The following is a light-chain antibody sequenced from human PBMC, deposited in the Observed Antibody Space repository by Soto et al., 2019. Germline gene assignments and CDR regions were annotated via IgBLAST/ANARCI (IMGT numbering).Light chain of an antibody. V-gene: IGLV2-14*01. CDR1: SSDVGGYNY. CDR3: SSHTPYNTRV. J-gene: IGLJ1*01. Sequence: QSALTQPASVSGSPGQSIAISCTGISSDVGGYNYVSWYQQHPGKAPKLMIHEVSNRPSGVSDRFSGSKSGNTASLTISGLQADDEADYYCSSHTPYNTRVFGTGTKLTVL. CDR2: EVS.